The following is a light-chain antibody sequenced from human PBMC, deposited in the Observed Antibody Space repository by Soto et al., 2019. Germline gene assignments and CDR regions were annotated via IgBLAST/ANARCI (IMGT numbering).Light chain of an antibody. CDR2: DAS. CDR3: QQHGDLEGFT. Sequence: EFVLTQSPATLSLSPGERATLSCRASQSVSTYLAWYQQKPGQAPRLLIYDASNRATGIPARFSGSGSGTDFTLTISSLEPEDFAVYYCQQHGDLEGFTFGPGTKVDIK. V-gene: IGKV3-11*01. CDR1: QSVSTY. J-gene: IGKJ3*01.